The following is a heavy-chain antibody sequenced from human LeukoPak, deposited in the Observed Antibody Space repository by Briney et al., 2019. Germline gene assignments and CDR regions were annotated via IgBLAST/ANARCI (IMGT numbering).Heavy chain of an antibody. CDR3: ARGLYSYDSGSYVWFDP. Sequence: SETLSLTCTVSGGSISSGEYYWSRIRQPPGKGLEWIGYIYKSGSTSFNPSLKSRLTISVDTSKNQFSLKLSSVTAADTALYYCARGLYSYDSGSYVWFDPWGQGTLVTVSS. CDR2: IYKSGST. J-gene: IGHJ5*02. V-gene: IGHV4-30-4*01. D-gene: IGHD3-10*01. CDR1: GGSISSGEYY.